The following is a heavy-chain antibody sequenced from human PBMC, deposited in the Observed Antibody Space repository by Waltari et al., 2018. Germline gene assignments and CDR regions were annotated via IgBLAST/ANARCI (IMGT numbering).Heavy chain of an antibody. CDR3: ARVFWTSASSGVSFLDP. CDR1: GGSISRYY. J-gene: IGHJ5*02. Sequence: QVQLQESGPGLVKPSETLSLTCTVSGGSISRYYWSWIRQPAGKGLEWIGGIYIRGSTNDNPSLKSRVTMSLDTSKNHVSLTLSSVTAADTAVYYCARVFWTSASSGVSFLDPWGQGTLVTVSS. V-gene: IGHV4-4*07. D-gene: IGHD3-3*01. CDR2: IYIRGST.